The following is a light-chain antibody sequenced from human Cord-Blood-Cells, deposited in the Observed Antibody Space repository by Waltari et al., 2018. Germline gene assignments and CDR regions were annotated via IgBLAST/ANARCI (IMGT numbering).Light chain of an antibody. CDR2: DVS. CDR3: CSYAGSYTNV. Sequence: QSALTQPRSVSGSPGQSVTISCTGTSSDVGGYNYVSWYQQHPGKAPKLMIYDVSKRPSGVPDRFSGSKSGNTASLTISGLQAEDVADYYCCSYAGSYTNVFGTGTKVTVL. CDR1: SSDVGGYNY. V-gene: IGLV2-11*01. J-gene: IGLJ1*01.